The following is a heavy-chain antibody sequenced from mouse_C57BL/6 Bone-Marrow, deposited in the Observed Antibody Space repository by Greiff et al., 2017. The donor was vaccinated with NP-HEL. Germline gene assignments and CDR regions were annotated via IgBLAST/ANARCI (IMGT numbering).Heavy chain of an antibody. CDR1: GYTFTSYW. CDR3: ARRRAYGSRPYWYFDV. Sequence: QVQLQQPRAELVRPGSSVKLSCKASGYTFTSYWMHWVKQRPIQGLEWIGNIDPSDSETHYNQKFKDKATLTVDKSSSTAYMQLSSLTSEDSAVYYCARRRAYGSRPYWYFDVWGTGTTVTVSS. CDR2: IDPSDSET. V-gene: IGHV1-52*01. J-gene: IGHJ1*03. D-gene: IGHD1-1*01.